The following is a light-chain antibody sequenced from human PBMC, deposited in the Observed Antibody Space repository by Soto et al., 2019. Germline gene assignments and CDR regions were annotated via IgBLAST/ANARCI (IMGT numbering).Light chain of an antibody. CDR3: QQTFTTPCS. J-gene: IGKJ2*04. CDR1: QSIIRY. Sequence: DIQMTQSPSSLSASVGDSVTITCRASQSIIRYLNWYQQKPGKAPKLLIYGTSSLQSGVPSRFSGSGSVTDFTLTISTLQPEDFATYYCQQTFTTPCSFGQGTKLETK. V-gene: IGKV1-39*01. CDR2: GTS.